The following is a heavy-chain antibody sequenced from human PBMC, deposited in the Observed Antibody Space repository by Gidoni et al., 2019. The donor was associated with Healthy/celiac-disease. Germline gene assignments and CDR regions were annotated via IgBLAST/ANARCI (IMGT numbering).Heavy chain of an antibody. V-gene: IGHV1-2*06. CDR1: GYTFTGYY. CDR2: INPNSGGT. J-gene: IGHJ5*02. D-gene: IGHD3-9*01. CDR3: ARDSGGSYYDILTEFDP. Sequence: QVQLVQSGAEVKKPGVSVKVSCKASGYTFTGYYMHWVRQAPGQGLEWMGRINPNSGGTNYAQKFQGRVTMTRDTSISTAYMELSRLRSDDTAVYYCARDSGGSYYDILTEFDPWGQGTLVTVSS.